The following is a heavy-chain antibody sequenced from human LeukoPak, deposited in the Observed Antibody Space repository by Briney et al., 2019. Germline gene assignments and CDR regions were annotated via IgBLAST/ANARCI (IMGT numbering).Heavy chain of an antibody. CDR2: ISGSGGST. V-gene: IGHV3-23*01. D-gene: IGHD2-15*01. J-gene: IGHJ1*01. CDR1: GFAFSSYV. CDR3: ASARESCIGSTCYEYFHH. Sequence: GGSLRLSCAASGFAFSSYVMTWVRQAPGKGLEWVSGISGSGGSTYDADSVKGRFTVSRDNSKSTLYLQLNSMRVEDTAVYYCASARESCIGSTCYEYFHHWGQGTPLTVSS.